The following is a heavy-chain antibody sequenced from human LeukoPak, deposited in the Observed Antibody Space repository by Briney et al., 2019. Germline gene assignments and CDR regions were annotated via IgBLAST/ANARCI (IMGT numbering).Heavy chain of an antibody. D-gene: IGHD2-15*01. CDR3: ASLIAHDY. Sequence: PSETLSLTCAVYGESFSGYYWSWIRQPPGKGLEWIGEINHSGGTNYNPSLKSRVTISVDTSKNQFSLKLSSVTAADTAVYYCASLIAHDYWGQGTLVTVSS. J-gene: IGHJ4*02. CDR2: INHSGGT. CDR1: GESFSGYY. V-gene: IGHV4-34*01.